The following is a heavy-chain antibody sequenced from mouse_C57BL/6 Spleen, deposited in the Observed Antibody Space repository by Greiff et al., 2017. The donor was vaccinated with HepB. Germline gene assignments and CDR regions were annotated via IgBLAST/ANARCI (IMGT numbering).Heavy chain of an antibody. CDR2: IHPSDSDT. Sequence: QVQLKQPGAELVKPGASVKVSCKASGYTFTSYWMHWVKQRPGQGLEWIGRIHPSDSDTNYNQKFKGKATLTVDKSSSTAYMQLSSLTSEDSAVYYCAILGKSYYGSSYDYFDYWGQGTTLTVSS. V-gene: IGHV1-74*01. CDR3: AILGKSYYGSSYDYFDY. D-gene: IGHD1-1*01. CDR1: GYTFTSYW. J-gene: IGHJ2*01.